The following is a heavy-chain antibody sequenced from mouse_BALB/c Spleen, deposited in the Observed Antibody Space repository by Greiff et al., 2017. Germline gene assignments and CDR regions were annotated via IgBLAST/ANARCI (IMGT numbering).Heavy chain of an antibody. V-gene: IGHV5-17*02. Sequence: EVMLVESGGGLVQPGGSRKLSCAASGFTFSSFGMHWVRQAPEKGLEWVAYISSGSSTIYYADTVKGRFTISRDNPKNTLFLQMTSLRSEDTAMYYCASMITTEYAMDYWGQGTSVTVSS. CDR2: ISSGSSTI. CDR1: GFTFSSFG. D-gene: IGHD2-4*01. CDR3: ASMITTEYAMDY. J-gene: IGHJ4*01.